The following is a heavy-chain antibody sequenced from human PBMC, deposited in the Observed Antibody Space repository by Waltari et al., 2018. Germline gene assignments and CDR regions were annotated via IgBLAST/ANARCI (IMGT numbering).Heavy chain of an antibody. CDR2: IYTSGST. CDR1: GGSISSGSSY. D-gene: IGHD6-13*01. V-gene: IGHV4-61*02. CDR3: ARDRAAVFDY. Sequence: QVQLQESGPGLVKPSQTLSLICTVSGGSISSGSSYLIWIRQPAGKGLEWSGRIYTSGSTNYNPSLKIRVTISVDTTKNQFSLKLSSVTAADTAVYYCARDRAAVFDYWGQGTLVTVSS. J-gene: IGHJ4*02.